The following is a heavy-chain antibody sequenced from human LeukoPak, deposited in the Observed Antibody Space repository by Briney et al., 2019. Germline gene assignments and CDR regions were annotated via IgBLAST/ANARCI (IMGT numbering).Heavy chain of an antibody. CDR3: AILPGYSSGWYEVNY. D-gene: IGHD6-13*01. J-gene: IGHJ4*02. V-gene: IGHV3-23*01. CDR1: GFTFSSYA. CDR2: ISGSGGST. Sequence: GASLRLSCAASGFTFSSYAMSWVRQAPGKGLEWVSGISGSGGSTYYADPVKGRFTISRDNSRNTLYLQMNSPRAEDTAVYYCAILPGYSSGWYEVNYWGQGTLVTVSS.